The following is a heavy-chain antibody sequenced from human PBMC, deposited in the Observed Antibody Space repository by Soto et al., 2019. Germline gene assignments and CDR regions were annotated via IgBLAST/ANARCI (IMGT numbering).Heavy chain of an antibody. Sequence: EVQLVESGGGLVKPGGSLRLSCAASGLTFTNAWMNWVRQVPGKGLEWVGRIKSKTNGGTIEYAGSVKDRFTISRDDSKDTLYMQMNSLKTEDTAVYYCNTDRHDRSRGWYLEDWGQGTLVTVSS. D-gene: IGHD6-19*01. CDR1: GLTFTNAW. V-gene: IGHV3-15*07. J-gene: IGHJ4*02. CDR3: NTDRHDRSRGWYLED. CDR2: IKSKTNGGTI.